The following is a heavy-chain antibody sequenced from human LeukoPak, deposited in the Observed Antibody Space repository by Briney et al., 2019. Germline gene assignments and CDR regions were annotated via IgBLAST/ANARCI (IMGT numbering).Heavy chain of an antibody. CDR2: IYYSGST. J-gene: IGHJ6*03. CDR1: GGSISSYY. V-gene: IGHV4-59*12. Sequence: MSSETLSLTCTVSGGSISSYYWSWIRQPPGKGLEWIGYIYYSGSTNYNPSLKSRVTISVDTSKNQFSLKLSSVTAADTAVYYCAKDRCSNGIGCYYYYMDVWGKGTTVTISS. D-gene: IGHD2-8*01. CDR3: AKDRCSNGIGCYYYYMDV.